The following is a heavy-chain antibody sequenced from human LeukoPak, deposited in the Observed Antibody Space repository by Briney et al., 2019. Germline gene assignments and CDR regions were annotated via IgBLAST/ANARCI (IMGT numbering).Heavy chain of an antibody. J-gene: IGHJ4*02. D-gene: IGHD3-3*01. V-gene: IGHV1-69*05. CDR3: ARNAGELRFLEWLLNPTVVYFDY. Sequence: SVKVSCKASGGTFSSYAINWVRQAPGQGLEWMGGIIPIFGTANYAQKFQGRVTMTTDTSTSTAYMELRSLRSDDTAVYYCARNAGELRFLEWLLNPTVVYFDYWGQGTLVTVSS. CDR2: IIPIFGTA. CDR1: GGTFSSYA.